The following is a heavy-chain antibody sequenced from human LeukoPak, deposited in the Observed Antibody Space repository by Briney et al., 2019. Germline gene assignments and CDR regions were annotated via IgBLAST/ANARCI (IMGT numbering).Heavy chain of an antibody. Sequence: PGGSLRLSCGASGFTFSSYAMHWVRQAPGKGLEYVSAISSNGGSTSYANSVKGRFTISIDNSKNTLCLHMGRGHVVLLGGRFCACGPSIVVRCSDYWGQGTLVTVSS. CDR3: ACGPSIVVRCSDY. J-gene: IGHJ4*02. V-gene: IGHV3-64*01. D-gene: IGHD6-6*01. CDR1: GFTFSSYA. CDR2: ISSNGGST.